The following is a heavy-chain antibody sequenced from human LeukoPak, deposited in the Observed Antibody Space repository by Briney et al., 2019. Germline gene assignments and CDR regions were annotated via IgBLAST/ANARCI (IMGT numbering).Heavy chain of an antibody. CDR3: ARAEGATLYYYGVDV. V-gene: IGHV3-23*01. J-gene: IGHJ6*02. CDR1: EFTFSNYA. CDR2: ISSGGGDT. Sequence: GGSLRLSCVASEFTFSNYAMNWVRQAPGKGLEWVSTISSGGGDTYIADSVKGRFTISRDNSKYTLYLQMNRLRADDTAVYYCARAEGATLYYYGVDVWGQGTTVTVSS.